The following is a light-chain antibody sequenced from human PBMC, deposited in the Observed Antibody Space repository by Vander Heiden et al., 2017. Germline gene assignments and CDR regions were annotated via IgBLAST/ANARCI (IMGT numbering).Light chain of an antibody. J-gene: IGKJ2*03. CDR2: EAS. CDR1: QSVSGNH. CDR3: QHYGNPLATS. Sequence: DIVLTQWPGTRSLPHGARATPSCRASQSVSGNHFAWYQQNPGQPPRLLMYEASNRATGIPDRVSGSGSGTGFTLTISRLEPEDLAVYYCQHYGNPLATSFGQGTKLEIK. V-gene: IGKV3-20*01.